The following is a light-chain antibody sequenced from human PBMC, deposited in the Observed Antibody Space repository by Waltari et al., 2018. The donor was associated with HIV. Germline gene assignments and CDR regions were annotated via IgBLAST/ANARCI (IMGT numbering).Light chain of an antibody. J-gene: IGLJ3*02. CDR2: GST. Sequence: QYALTQPPSVSGAPGQSVTISCSGHSFNIGARFDVNWYHRVPGAAPKLLISGSTNRPSGVPDRFSGSTSGASASLTISELQTEDEGDYFCQSYDNSPSAWVFGTGTTLTVL. CDR1: SFNIGARFD. V-gene: IGLV1-40*01. CDR3: QSYDNSPSAWV.